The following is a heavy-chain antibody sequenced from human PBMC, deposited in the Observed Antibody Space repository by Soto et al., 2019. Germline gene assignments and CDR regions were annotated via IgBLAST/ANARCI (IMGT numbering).Heavy chain of an antibody. CDR1: GGSFSGYY. V-gene: IGHV4-34*01. CDR3: ARAEKGDS. D-gene: IGHD2-21*01. Sequence: SETLSLTCAVYGGSFSGYYWSWIRQPPGKGLEWIGEINHSGSTNYNPSLKSRVTISVDTSKNQFSLKLSSVTAADTAVYYCARAEKGDSWGQGTLVTVSS. J-gene: IGHJ5*02. CDR2: INHSGST.